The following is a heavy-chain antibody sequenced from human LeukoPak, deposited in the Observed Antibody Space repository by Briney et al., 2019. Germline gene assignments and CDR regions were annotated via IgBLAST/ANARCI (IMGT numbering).Heavy chain of an antibody. CDR3: AKPYYYGSRSYMDY. Sequence: PGGSLRLSCAASGFTFSSYGMHWVRQAAGKGLEWVAVISYDGSNTYYADSVKGRFTISRDNSKNMLYLQMNSLRAEDTAVYYCAKPYYYGSRSYMDYWGQGTLVTVSS. CDR2: ISYDGSNT. D-gene: IGHD3-10*01. CDR1: GFTFSSYG. J-gene: IGHJ4*02. V-gene: IGHV3-30*18.